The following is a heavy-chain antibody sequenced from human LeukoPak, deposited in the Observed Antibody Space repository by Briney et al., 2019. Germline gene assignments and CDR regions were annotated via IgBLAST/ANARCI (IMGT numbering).Heavy chain of an antibody. Sequence: GASVKVSCKASGYTFNSHGITWVRQAPGQGLEWMGWISAYNGNTNYAQKLQGRVTMTEDTSTDTAYMELSSLRSEDTAVYYCATFKFKWELLNYWGQGALVTVSS. D-gene: IGHD1-26*01. CDR1: GYTFNSHG. V-gene: IGHV1-18*01. J-gene: IGHJ4*02. CDR3: ATFKFKWELLNY. CDR2: ISAYNGNT.